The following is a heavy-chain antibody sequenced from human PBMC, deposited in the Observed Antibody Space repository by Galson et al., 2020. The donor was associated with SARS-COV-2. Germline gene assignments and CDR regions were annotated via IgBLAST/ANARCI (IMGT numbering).Heavy chain of an antibody. J-gene: IGHJ4*02. CDR3: ARHDTIFGVVIPYFDY. Sequence: VSGGSISSYYWSWIRQPPGKGLEWIGYIYYSGSTNYNPSLKSRVTISVDTSKNQFSLKLSSVTAADTAVYYCARHDTIFGVVIPYFDYWGQGTLVTVSS. V-gene: IGHV4-59*08. CDR2: IYYSGST. D-gene: IGHD3-3*01. CDR1: GGSISSYY.